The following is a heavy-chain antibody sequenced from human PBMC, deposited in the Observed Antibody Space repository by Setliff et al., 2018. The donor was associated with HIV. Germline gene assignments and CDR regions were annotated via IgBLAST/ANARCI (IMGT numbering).Heavy chain of an antibody. V-gene: IGHV3-21*06. Sequence: PGGSLRLSCAASGFTFSDYSMTWVRQVPGRGLEWVSSISGTSYIYYADSVKGRFTVSRDNAKNSLYLHINSLRAEDTAVYYCVNEAGSSSAYYHYYMDVWGRGTAVTVS. CDR1: GFTFSDYS. D-gene: IGHD6-6*01. CDR2: ISGTSYI. J-gene: IGHJ6*03. CDR3: VNEAGSSSAYYHYYMDV.